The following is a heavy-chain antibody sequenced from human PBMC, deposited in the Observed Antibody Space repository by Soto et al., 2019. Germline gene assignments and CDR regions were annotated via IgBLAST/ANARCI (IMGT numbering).Heavy chain of an antibody. Sequence: PGGSLRLSCAASGFTFPRYSMNWVRQAPGKGLEWVSSISSTTNYIYYGDSMKGRFTISRNNANNSLYLEMNSLRAEDTAVYYCARESEDLTSNFDYWGQGTLVTVSS. CDR2: ISSTTNYI. V-gene: IGHV3-21*06. J-gene: IGHJ4*02. CDR1: GFTFPRYS. CDR3: ARESEDLTSNFDY.